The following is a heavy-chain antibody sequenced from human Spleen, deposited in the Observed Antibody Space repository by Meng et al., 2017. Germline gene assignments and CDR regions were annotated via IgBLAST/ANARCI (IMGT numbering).Heavy chain of an antibody. CDR1: GGSFSGYY. CDR2: VSHSGST. CDR3: ARGPTTMAHDFDY. J-gene: IGHJ4*02. D-gene: IGHD4-11*01. V-gene: IGHV4-34*01. Sequence: QGQLQQWGAGLLKPSETLSLTCTVYGGSFSGYYWSWIRQPPGKGLEWIGEVSHSGSTNYSPSLKSRVTISIDMSKNQVSLKLSSVTAADSAVYYCARGPTTMAHDFDYWGQGTLVTVSS.